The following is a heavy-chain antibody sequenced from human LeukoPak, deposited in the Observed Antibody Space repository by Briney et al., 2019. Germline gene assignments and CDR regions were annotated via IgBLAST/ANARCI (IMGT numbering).Heavy chain of an antibody. V-gene: IGHV3-30*18. CDR3: AKEKVTVSGSYYYFDY. CDR2: TSNDGSKK. D-gene: IGHD1-26*01. CDR1: GFTFSTYG. J-gene: IGHJ4*02. Sequence: GRSLRLSCVASGFTFSTYGMHWVRQAPGKGLEWVAVTSNDGSKKYYEDSVKGRFTISRDNSKNTLYLQMNSLRAEDTAVYNCAKEKVTVSGSYYYFDYWGQGTLVTVSS.